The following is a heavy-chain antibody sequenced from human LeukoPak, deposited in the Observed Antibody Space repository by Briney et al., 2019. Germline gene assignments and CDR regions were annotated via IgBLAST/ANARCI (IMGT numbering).Heavy chain of an antibody. CDR1: GYTFTGYY. CDR2: INPNSGGT. V-gene: IGHV1-2*02. D-gene: IGHD4-17*01. CDR3: ARDNGDYWFDY. Sequence: ASVKVSCKASGYTFTGYYMNWVRQAPGQGLEWMGWINPNSGGTNYPQKFQGRVTMTRDTSINTAYMELSSLRSDDTAVYYCARDNGDYWFDYWGQGTLVTVSS. J-gene: IGHJ4*02.